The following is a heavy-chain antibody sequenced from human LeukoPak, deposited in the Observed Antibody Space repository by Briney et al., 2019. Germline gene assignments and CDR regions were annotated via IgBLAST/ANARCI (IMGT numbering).Heavy chain of an antibody. J-gene: IGHJ4*02. Sequence: SETSSLICTVSGGSISSGSYYWSWIRQPAGKGLEWIGRIYTSGSTNYNPSLKSRVTISVDTSKNQFSLKLSSVTAADTAVYYCARDPMGGFDYWGQGTLVTVSS. D-gene: IGHD3-10*01. CDR2: IYTSGST. V-gene: IGHV4-61*02. CDR3: ARDPMGGFDY. CDR1: GGSISSGSYY.